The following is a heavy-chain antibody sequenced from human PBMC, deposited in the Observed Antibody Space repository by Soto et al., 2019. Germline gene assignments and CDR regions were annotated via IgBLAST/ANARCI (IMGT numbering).Heavy chain of an antibody. CDR3: VPDLEASDAYNF. V-gene: IGHV3-74*01. J-gene: IGHJ4*02. CDR1: GFSFRGYW. CDR2: INSDGRIT. D-gene: IGHD1-1*01. Sequence: EVQLVESGGGLVQPGGSLRLSCTASGFSFRGYWVHWVRQAPGKGLVWVSRINSDGRITTYADSVKGRFTISRDDAKNTLYLQVNSLRPEDTAMYSCVPDLEASDAYNFWGEGTLVTVSS.